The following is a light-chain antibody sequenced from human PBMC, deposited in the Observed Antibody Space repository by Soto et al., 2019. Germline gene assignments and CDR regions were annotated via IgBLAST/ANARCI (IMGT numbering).Light chain of an antibody. Sequence: AIRMTQSPSSFSASTGDRVTITCRASQGISSYLAWYQQKPGKAPKLLIYAASTLQTGVPSRFSGSGSGTAYILLTICLQYEEYSTDYCQQYYSYPPFTFGPGTKVDIK. CDR2: AAS. J-gene: IGKJ3*01. CDR3: QQYYSYPPFT. CDR1: QGISSY. V-gene: IGKV1-8*01.